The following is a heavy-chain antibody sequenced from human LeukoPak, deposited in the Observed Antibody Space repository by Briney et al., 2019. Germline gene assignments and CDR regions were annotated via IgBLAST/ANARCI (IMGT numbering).Heavy chain of an antibody. CDR2: INHSGST. Sequence: PSETLSLTCTVSGGSISSGSYYWSWIRQPPGKGLEWIGEINHSGSTNYNPSLKSRVTISVDTSKNQFSLKLSSVTAADTAVYYCARGLIGSAAGFDYWGQGTLVTVSS. CDR3: ARGLIGSAAGFDY. CDR1: GGSISSGSYY. J-gene: IGHJ4*02. V-gene: IGHV4-39*07. D-gene: IGHD6-13*01.